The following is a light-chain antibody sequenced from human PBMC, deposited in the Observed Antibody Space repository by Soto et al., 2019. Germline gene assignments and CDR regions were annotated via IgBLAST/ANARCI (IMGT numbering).Light chain of an antibody. CDR2: DVT. Sequence: QSALTQPRSVSXXPGQSVTISCTGTSSDVGGYNYVSWYQQDPGKAPKLMIYDVTKRPSGVPDRFSGSKSGNTASLTISGLQAEDEADYFCSSYAGSYPFVFGTGTKLTVL. J-gene: IGLJ1*01. CDR3: SSYAGSYPFV. CDR1: SSDVGGYNY. V-gene: IGLV2-11*01.